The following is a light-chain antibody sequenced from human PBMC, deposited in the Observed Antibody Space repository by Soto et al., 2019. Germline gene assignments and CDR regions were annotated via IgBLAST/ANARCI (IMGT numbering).Light chain of an antibody. Sequence: QLVLTQPPSASGTPGQRVTISCSGSSSNIGSNTVNWYQQLPGTAPKLLIYSNNQRPSGVPDRFSGSKSGTSASLAISGLQSEDEADYYCAAWDDSLNGGVFGGGTQLTV. CDR3: AAWDDSLNGGV. J-gene: IGLJ2*01. CDR2: SNN. V-gene: IGLV1-44*01. CDR1: SSNIGSNT.